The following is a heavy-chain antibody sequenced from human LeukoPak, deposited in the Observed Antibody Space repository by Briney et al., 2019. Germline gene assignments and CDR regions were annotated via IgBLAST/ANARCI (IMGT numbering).Heavy chain of an antibody. V-gene: IGHV3-21*01. D-gene: IGHD5-12*01. CDR3: AREHSGYDFPGRDYYYMDV. Sequence: GALRLSCAASGFTFSSYSMNWVRQAPGKGLEWVSSISSSSSYIYYADSVKGRFTISRDNAKNSLYLQMNSLRAEDTAVYYCAREHSGYDFPGRDYYYMDVWGKGTTVTVSS. CDR1: GFTFSSYS. J-gene: IGHJ6*03. CDR2: ISSSSSYI.